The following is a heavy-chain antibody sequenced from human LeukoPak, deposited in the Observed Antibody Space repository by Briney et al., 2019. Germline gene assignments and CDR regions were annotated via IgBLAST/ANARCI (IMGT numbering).Heavy chain of an antibody. J-gene: IGHJ4*01. CDR1: GFAFSTYS. V-gene: IGHV3-48*01. Sequence: GSLRLSCAASGFAFSTYSMIWVRQAPGKGLEWVSYISPGSSTIYYADFAKGRFTLSRDDGEKSLYLQMNPLRAEDTAVYYCATQAWRTHGAGGYHDDCWGHGTLVTVSS. D-gene: IGHD2-8*01. CDR3: ATQAWRTHGAGGYHDDC. CDR2: ISPGSSTI.